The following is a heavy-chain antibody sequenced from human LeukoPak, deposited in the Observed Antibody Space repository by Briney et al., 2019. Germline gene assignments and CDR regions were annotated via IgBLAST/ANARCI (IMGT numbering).Heavy chain of an antibody. D-gene: IGHD3-10*01. CDR1: GASISSYY. V-gene: IGHV4-59*08. CDR3: ASNYYGSGSLDY. J-gene: IGHJ4*02. Sequence: SETLSLTCTVSGASISSYYWTWIRQPPGKELEWIGYIYYSGSTNYNPSLKSRVTISVDTSKNQFSLKLSSVTAADTPVYYCASNYYGSGSLDYWGQGTLVTVSS. CDR2: IYYSGST.